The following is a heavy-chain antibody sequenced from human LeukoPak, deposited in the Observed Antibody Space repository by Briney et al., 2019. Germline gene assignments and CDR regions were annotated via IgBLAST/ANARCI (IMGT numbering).Heavy chain of an antibody. J-gene: IGHJ3*02. CDR1: GFTFSSYT. D-gene: IGHD4/OR15-4a*01. CDR2: ISSSSSYI. Sequence: GGSLRLSCAASGFTFSSYTMNWVRQAPGKGLEWVSSISSSSSYIYYADSAKGRFTISRDTAKNSLYLQMNTLRAEDTAVYYCARDKLGANDAFDIWGQGTMVTVSS. V-gene: IGHV3-21*01. CDR3: ARDKLGANDAFDI.